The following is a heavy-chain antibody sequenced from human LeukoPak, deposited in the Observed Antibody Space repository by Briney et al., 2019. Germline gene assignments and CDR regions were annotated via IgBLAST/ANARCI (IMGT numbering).Heavy chain of an antibody. Sequence: GASVKVSCKVSGYTLTELSMHWVRQAPGKGLEWMGGFDPEDGETIYAQKLQGRVTMTTDTSTSTAYMELRSLRSDDTAVYYCARDQGYYDILTGFTGDYWGQGTLVTVSS. V-gene: IGHV1-24*01. D-gene: IGHD3-9*01. CDR3: ARDQGYYDILTGFTGDY. CDR2: FDPEDGET. CDR1: GYTLTELS. J-gene: IGHJ4*02.